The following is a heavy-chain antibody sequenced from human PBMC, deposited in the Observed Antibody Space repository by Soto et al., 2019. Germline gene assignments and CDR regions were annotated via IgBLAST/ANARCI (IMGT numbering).Heavy chain of an antibody. CDR1: GFTFDGYA. CDR2: IGGSGDGT. V-gene: IGHV3-23*01. D-gene: IGHD6-6*01. CDR3: ARAREVTFIRMPSSH. Sequence: GGSLRLSCAASGFTFDGYAMSWVRQAPGKGLQWVSSIGGSGDGTYYADSVKGRFTISRDNSKNTLYLQMNSLRAEDTAVYYCARAREVTFIRMPSSHWGQGTLVTVSS. J-gene: IGHJ4*02.